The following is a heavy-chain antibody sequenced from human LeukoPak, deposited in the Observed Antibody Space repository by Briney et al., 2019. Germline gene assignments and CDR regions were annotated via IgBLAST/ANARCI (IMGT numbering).Heavy chain of an antibody. CDR3: ARAKWLDQSYYFDY. CDR2: ISAYNGKT. Sequence: ASVKVSCKASGYTFTSYGISWVRQAPGQGLEWMGWISAYNGKTNYAQKLQGRVTMTTDTSTSTAYMELRRLRSDDTAVYYCARAKWLDQSYYFDYWGQGTLVTVSS. J-gene: IGHJ4*02. V-gene: IGHV1-18*01. CDR1: GYTFTSYG. D-gene: IGHD6-19*01.